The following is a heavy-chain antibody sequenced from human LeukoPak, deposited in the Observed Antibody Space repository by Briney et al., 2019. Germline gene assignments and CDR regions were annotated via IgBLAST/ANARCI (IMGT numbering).Heavy chain of an antibody. CDR2: IYSGGST. V-gene: IGHV3-53*01. CDR1: GFNFSSYS. J-gene: IGHJ4*02. D-gene: IGHD4-11*01. CDR3: ARAHAYSNYADY. Sequence: GGSLRLSCAASGFNFSSYSMNWVRQAPGKGLEWVSVIYSGGSTYYADSVKGRFTISRDNSKNTLYLQMNSLRAEDTAVYYCARAHAYSNYADYWGQGTLVTVSS.